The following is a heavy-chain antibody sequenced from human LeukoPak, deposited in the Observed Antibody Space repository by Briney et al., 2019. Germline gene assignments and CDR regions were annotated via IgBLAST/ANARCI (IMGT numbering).Heavy chain of an antibody. V-gene: IGHV4-39*01. D-gene: IGHD1-26*01. Sequence: SETLSLTCTVSGGSISSSSYYWGWIRQPPGKGLEWIGSIYYSGSTYYNPSLKSRVTISVDTSKNQFSLKLSSVTAADTVMYYCARPHAGSARGYIDYWGQGTLVTVSS. CDR3: ARPHAGSARGYIDY. J-gene: IGHJ4*02. CDR2: IYYSGST. CDR1: GGSISSSSYY.